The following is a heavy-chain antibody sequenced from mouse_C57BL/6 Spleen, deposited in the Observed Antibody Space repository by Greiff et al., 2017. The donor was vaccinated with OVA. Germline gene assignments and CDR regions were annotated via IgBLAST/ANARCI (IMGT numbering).Heavy chain of an antibody. J-gene: IGHJ3*01. CDR2: INPSTGGT. Sequence: EVQLQESGPELVKPGASVKISCKASGYSFTGYYMNWVKQSPEKSLEWIGEINPSTGGTTYNQKFKAKATLTVDKSSSTAYMQLKSLTSEDSAVYYCASGDDDYDESLAYWGQGTLVTVSA. CDR1: GYSFTGYY. D-gene: IGHD2-4*01. V-gene: IGHV1-42*01. CDR3: ASGDDDYDESLAY.